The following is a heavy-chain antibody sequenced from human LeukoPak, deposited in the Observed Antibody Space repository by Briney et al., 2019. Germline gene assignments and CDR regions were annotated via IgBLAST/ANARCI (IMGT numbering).Heavy chain of an antibody. D-gene: IGHD6-25*01. CDR3: AKDNAAPGHFFDY. J-gene: IGHJ4*02. CDR1: GFIFSSYA. Sequence: GGSLRLSCAPSGFIFSSYAMSWVRQAPGKGLEWVSAVSGSGEYTYYADSVKGRFTISRDNSRNTLYLRMNSLGAEDTALYYCAKDNAAPGHFFDYWGQGTLVTASS. V-gene: IGHV3-23*01. CDR2: VSGSGEYT.